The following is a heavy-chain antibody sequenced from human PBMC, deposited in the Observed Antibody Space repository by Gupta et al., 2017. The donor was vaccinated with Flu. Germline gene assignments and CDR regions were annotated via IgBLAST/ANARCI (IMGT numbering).Heavy chain of an antibody. CDR1: GGSISSYY. CDR3: AGGPRGYSYGYFDY. J-gene: IGHJ4*02. V-gene: IGHV4-59*01. Sequence: QVQLQESGPGLVKPSETLSLTCTVSGGSISSYYWSWIRQPPGKGLEWIGYIYYSGSTNYNPSLKSRVTISVDTSKNQFSLKLSSVTAADTAVYYCAGGPRGYSYGYFDYWGQGTLVTVSS. CDR2: IYYSGST. D-gene: IGHD5-18*01.